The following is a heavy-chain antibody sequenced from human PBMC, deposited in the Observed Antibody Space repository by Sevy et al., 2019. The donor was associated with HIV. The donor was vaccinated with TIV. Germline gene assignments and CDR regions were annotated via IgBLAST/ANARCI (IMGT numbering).Heavy chain of an antibody. CDR1: TGSITSYW. Sequence: SETLSLTCTVSTGSITSYWWTWIRQPPGKGLEWIANIHHNGNTNYNPSLKSRVTISVDTSKSQFSLRLSSVTAADTAMYYCALVTARGRDCSWGQGTRVTVSS. V-gene: IGHV4-59*08. D-gene: IGHD2-21*02. CDR3: ALVTARGRDCS. CDR2: IHHNGNT. J-gene: IGHJ5*02.